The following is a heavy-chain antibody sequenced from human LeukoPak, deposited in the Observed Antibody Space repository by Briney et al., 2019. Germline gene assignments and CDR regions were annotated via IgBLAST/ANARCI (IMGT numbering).Heavy chain of an antibody. V-gene: IGHV1-69*13. CDR1: GGTFSSYA. Sequence: ASVKVSCKASGGTFSSYAISWVRQAPGQGLEWMGGIIPIFGTANYAQKFQGRVTITADESTSTAYMELSSLRSEDTAVYYCARGQRYFDWDYWFDPWGQGTLVTVSS. CDR3: ARGQRYFDWDYWFDP. J-gene: IGHJ5*02. CDR2: IIPIFGTA. D-gene: IGHD3-9*01.